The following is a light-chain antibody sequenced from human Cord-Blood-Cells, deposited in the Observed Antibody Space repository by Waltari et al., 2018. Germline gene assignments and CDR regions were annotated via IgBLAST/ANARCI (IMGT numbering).Light chain of an antibody. CDR2: DVS. CDR3: SSYTSSSTYV. CDR1: SSDVGGYNH. Sequence: QSALTQPASVSGSPGQSIPISCTGTSSDVGGYNHVPWYQQHPGKAPKLMIYDVSNRPSGVSNRFSGSKSGNTASLTISGLQAEDEADYYCSSYTSSSTYVFGTGTKVTVL. V-gene: IGLV2-14*01. J-gene: IGLJ1*01.